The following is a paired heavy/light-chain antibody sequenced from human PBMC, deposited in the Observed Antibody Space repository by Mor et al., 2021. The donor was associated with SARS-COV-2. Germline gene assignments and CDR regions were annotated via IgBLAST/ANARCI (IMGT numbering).Heavy chain of an antibody. V-gene: IGHV3-9*01. CDR2: ISWNSGSI. J-gene: IGHJ4*02. CDR3: AKDIRPESITIFGVVIIGGFDY. CDR1: GFTFDDYA. Sequence: EVQLVESGGGLVQPGRSLRLSCAASGFTFDDYAMHWVRQAPGKGLEWVSGISWNSGSIGYADSVKGRFTISRDNAKNSLYLQMNSLRAEDTALYYCAKDIRPESITIFGVVIIGGFDYWGQGTLVTVSS. D-gene: IGHD3-3*01.
Light chain of an antibody. J-gene: IGKJ1*01. V-gene: IGKV3-20*01. Sequence: EVVLTQSPGTLSLSLGERATLSCRASHSVTTNYLAWYHQKPGQAPRLLIYGASRRATGIPDRFSGSGSGTDFTLTISRLEPEDFAVYYCQQYAVSPWTFGRGTKVEIK. CDR1: HSVTTNY. CDR2: GAS. CDR3: QQYAVSPWT.